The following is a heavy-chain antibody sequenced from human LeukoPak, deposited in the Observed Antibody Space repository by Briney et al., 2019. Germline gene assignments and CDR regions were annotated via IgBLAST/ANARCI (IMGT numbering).Heavy chain of an antibody. CDR1: GFIFSNYN. D-gene: IGHD3-22*01. CDR3: ATYSSLNRREFQY. V-gene: IGHV3-48*04. CDR2: ITGSGHTI. Sequence: GGSLRLSCAASGFIFSNYNMNWVRQGPGKGLEWISYITGSGHTIYYADSVMGRFTISRDNAKNSLYLQMNSPRAEDTAVYYCATYSSLNRREFQYWGQGTLLTVSS. J-gene: IGHJ1*01.